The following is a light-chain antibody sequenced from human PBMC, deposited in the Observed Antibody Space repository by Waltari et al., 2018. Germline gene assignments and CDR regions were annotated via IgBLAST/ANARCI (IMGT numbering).Light chain of an antibody. J-gene: IGKJ1*01. CDR2: RAS. V-gene: IGKV3-20*01. CDR3: QQHGTLPAT. Sequence: EIVLTQSPGNASLSPGERVTLSCRASQTVGSSSLAWYQQKPGKAPRLVIYRASRRATGIPDRFSGSGSGTDFSLTISRLEPEDFAVYYCQQHGTLPATFGQGTKVEIK. CDR1: QTVGSSS.